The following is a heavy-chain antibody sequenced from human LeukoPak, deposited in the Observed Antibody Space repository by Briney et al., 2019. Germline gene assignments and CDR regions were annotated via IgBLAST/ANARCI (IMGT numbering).Heavy chain of an antibody. CDR1: GYTFPNYY. Sequence: PGASVKVSCKASGYTFPNYYIHWVRQAPGQGLEWMAIINPSTGGTHYAQRFQGRVTVTRDTSTSTVYMELSSLRSEDTAVYYCARDLGDTSRFLWGNYFDHWGQGTLVTVSS. CDR3: ARDLGDTSRFLWGNYFDH. J-gene: IGHJ4*02. CDR2: INPSTGGT. D-gene: IGHD6-13*01. V-gene: IGHV1-46*01.